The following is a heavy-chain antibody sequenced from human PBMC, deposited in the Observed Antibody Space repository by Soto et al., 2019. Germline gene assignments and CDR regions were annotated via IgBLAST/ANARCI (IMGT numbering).Heavy chain of an antibody. V-gene: IGHV3-30-3*01. J-gene: IGHJ6*02. Sequence: QVQLVESGGGVVQPGRSLRLSCAASGFTFSSYAMHWVRQAPGKGLEWVAVISYDGSNKYYADSVKGRFTISRDNSKNTLYLQMNSLRAEDTAVYYCARRYTMDVWGQGTTVTVSS. CDR3: ARRYTMDV. CDR1: GFTFSSYA. D-gene: IGHD3-16*02. CDR2: ISYDGSNK.